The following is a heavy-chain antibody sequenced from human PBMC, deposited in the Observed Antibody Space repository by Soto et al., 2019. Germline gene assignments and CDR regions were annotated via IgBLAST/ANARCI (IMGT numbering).Heavy chain of an antibody. J-gene: IGHJ6*02. Sequence: PSETLSLTCTVSGGSISSGGYYWSWIRQHPGKGLEWIGYIYYSGSTYYNPSLKSRVTISVDTSKDQFSLKLSSVTAADTAVYYCARDPSGTMVRGGGVDVWGQGTTVTVSS. V-gene: IGHV4-31*03. CDR2: IYYSGST. D-gene: IGHD3-10*01. CDR3: ARDPSGTMVRGGGVDV. CDR1: GGSISSGGYY.